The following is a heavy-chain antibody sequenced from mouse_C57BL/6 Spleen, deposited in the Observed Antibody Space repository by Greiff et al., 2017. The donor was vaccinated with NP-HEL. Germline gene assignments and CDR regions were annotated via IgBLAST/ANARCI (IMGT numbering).Heavy chain of an antibody. CDR2: ILPGSGSN. J-gene: IGHJ1*03. V-gene: IGHV1-9*01. CDR3: ARERSSWWYFDV. Sequence: VQLQQSGAELMKPGASVKLSCKATGYTFTGYWIEWVKQRPGHGLEWIGEILPGSGSNNDTEKFKGKATFTADTSSNTAYMQLSSLTTEDSAIYYWARERSSWWYFDVWGTGTTVTVAS. CDR1: GYTFTGYW. D-gene: IGHD1-1*01.